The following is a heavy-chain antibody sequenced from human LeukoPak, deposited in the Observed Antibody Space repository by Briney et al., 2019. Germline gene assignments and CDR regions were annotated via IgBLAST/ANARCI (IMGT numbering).Heavy chain of an antibody. J-gene: IGHJ4*02. D-gene: IGHD4-11*01. CDR1: GFTFSSYA. Sequence: GGSLRLSCAAYGFTFSSYAMSWVRQAPGKGLEWVSAISGSGGSTYYADSVKGRFTISRDNSKNTLYLQMNSLRAEDTAVYYCAKDSKGPQDGYWGQGTLVTVSS. V-gene: IGHV3-23*01. CDR3: AKDSKGPQDGY. CDR2: ISGSGGST.